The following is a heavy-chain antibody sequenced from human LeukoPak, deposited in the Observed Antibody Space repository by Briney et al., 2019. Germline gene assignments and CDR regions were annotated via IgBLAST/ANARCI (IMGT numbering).Heavy chain of an antibody. Sequence: GSLRLPCAASGFPFSSFAMPWVRQAPGKGLEWVAVISYDGSNKYYADSVKGRFTISRDNAKSTLSLQMNSLRAEDTAIYYCVRDNAYTFDYWGQGTLVTASS. CDR3: VRDNAYTFDY. V-gene: IGHV3-30-3*01. D-gene: IGHD5-24*01. J-gene: IGHJ4*01. CDR1: GFPFSSFA. CDR2: ISYDGSNK.